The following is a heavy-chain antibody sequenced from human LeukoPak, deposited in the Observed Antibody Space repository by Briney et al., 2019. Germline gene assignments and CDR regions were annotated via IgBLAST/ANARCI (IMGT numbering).Heavy chain of an antibody. CDR2: INPNSGGT. CDR1: GYTFTGYY. J-gene: IGHJ2*01. CDR3: ARESPSNWYFDL. V-gene: IGHV1-2*02. Sequence: ASVKVSCKASGYTFTGYYMHWVRQAPGQGLEWMGWINPNSGGTNYAQKFQGRVTMTRDTPISTAYMELSRLRSDDTAVYYCARESPSNWYFDLWGRGTLVTVSS.